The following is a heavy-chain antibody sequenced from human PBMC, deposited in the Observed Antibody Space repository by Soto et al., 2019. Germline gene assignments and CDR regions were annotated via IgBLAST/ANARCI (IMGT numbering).Heavy chain of an antibody. Sequence: PGGSLRLSCAASGFTFSSYGMHWVRQAPGKGLEWVAVISYDGSNKYYADSVKGRFTISRDNSKNTLYLQMNSLRAEDTAVYYCAKGPEGGYSSYNWFDPWGQGTLVTVSS. CDR1: GFTFSSYG. V-gene: IGHV3-30*18. CDR2: ISYDGSNK. J-gene: IGHJ5*02. CDR3: AKGPEGGYSSYNWFDP. D-gene: IGHD3-22*01.